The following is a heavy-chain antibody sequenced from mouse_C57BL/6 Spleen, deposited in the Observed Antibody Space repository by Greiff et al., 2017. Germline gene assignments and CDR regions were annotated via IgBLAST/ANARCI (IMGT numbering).Heavy chain of an antibody. J-gene: IGHJ1*03. CDR1: GYTFTSYW. CDR2: IDPSDSYT. CDR3: ERYDGYHLKV. D-gene: IGHD2-3*01. V-gene: IGHV1-69*01. Sequence: QVQLQQPGAELVMPGASVKLSCKASGYTFTSYWMHWVKQRPGQGLEWIGEIDPSDSYTNYNQKFKGKSTLTVDKSSSTAYMQLSSLTSEESAVYYCERYDGYHLKVWGTGTTVTVAA.